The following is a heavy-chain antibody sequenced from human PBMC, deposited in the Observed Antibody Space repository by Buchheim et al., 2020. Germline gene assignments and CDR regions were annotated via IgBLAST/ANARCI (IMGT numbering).Heavy chain of an antibody. CDR3: ARQGQLGYCGGGNCFQKYYYMDV. Sequence: EVQLLESGGGLVQPGGSVRLSCEASGFTFSSFTMSWVRQSPGKGLEWVSTIFGSGSGTYYADSVKGRFTISRDNFNSTVYLKMNSLRAEDSAVYYCARQGQLGYCGGGNCFQKYYYMDVWGEGTT. CDR2: IFGSGSGT. V-gene: IGHV3-23*05. D-gene: IGHD2-15*01. J-gene: IGHJ6*03. CDR1: GFTFSSFT.